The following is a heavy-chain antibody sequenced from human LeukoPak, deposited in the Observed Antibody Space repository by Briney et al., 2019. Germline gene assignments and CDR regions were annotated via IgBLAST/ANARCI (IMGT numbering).Heavy chain of an antibody. D-gene: IGHD4-17*01. CDR2: ISSSGSTI. Sequence: PGGSLRLSCAASGFTVSSNYMSWVRQAPGKGLEWVSYISSSGSTIYYADSVKGRFPISRDNAKNSLYLQMNSLRAEDTAVYYCAGGYGDYPDYWGQGTLVTVSS. V-gene: IGHV3-11*01. J-gene: IGHJ4*02. CDR3: AGGYGDYPDY. CDR1: GFTVSSNY.